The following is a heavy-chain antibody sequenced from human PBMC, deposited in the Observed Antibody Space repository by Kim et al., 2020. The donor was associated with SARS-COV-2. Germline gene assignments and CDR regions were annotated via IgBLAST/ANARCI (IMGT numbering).Heavy chain of an antibody. D-gene: IGHD3-3*01. J-gene: IGHJ1*01. V-gene: IGHV4-59*01. CDR3: ARWSGIEYFQH. CDR1: GGSISSYY. Sequence: SETLSLTCTVSGGSISSYYWSWIRQHPGKGLEWIGYIYYSGSTNYNPSLKSRVTISVDTSKNQFSLKLSSVTAADTAVYYCARWSGIEYFQHWGQGTLVTVSS. CDR2: IYYSGST.